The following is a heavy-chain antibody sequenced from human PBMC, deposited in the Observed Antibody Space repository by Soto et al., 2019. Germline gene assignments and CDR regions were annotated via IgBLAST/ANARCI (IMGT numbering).Heavy chain of an antibody. D-gene: IGHD4-4*01. J-gene: IGHJ6*02. CDR2: IIPIYGTP. V-gene: IGHV1-69*01. CDR3: ARARVHSNYESCMDV. Sequence: QVQLVQSGAEVKMPGSSVKVSCRASGSAFNNYVITWVRQAPGQGLECMGGIIPIYGTPNYAQKFRGRVTITADASTSTVYIEVKSLRSEDTAVYYCARARVHSNYESCMDVWGQGTTVSVSS. CDR1: GSAFNNYV.